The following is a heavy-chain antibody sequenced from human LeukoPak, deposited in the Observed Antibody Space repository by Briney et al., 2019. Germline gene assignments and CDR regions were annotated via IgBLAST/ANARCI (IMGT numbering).Heavy chain of an antibody. CDR3: ARDGVLSGSYLPADAFDI. D-gene: IGHD1-26*01. V-gene: IGHV1-46*01. J-gene: IGHJ3*02. CDR1: GYTFTSYY. CDR2: INPSGGST. Sequence: ASVKVSCKASGYTFTSYYMHWVRQAPGQGLEWMGIINPSGGSTSYAQKFQGRVTMTRDMSTSTVYMELSSLRSEDTAVYYCARDGVLSGSYLPADAFDIWGQGTMVTVSS.